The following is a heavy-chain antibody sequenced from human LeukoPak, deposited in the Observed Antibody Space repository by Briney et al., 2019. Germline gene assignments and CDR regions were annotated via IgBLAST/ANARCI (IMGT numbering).Heavy chain of an antibody. V-gene: IGHV4-59*01. CDR2: IYYSGST. Sequence: SETLSLTCTVSGGSISSYHWSWIRQPPGKGLEWIGYIYYSGSTNYNPSLKSRVTISVDTSKNQFSLKLSSMTAADTAVYYCARDRGGYSSGFYYCYMDVWGKGTTVTVSS. CDR1: GGSISSYH. D-gene: IGHD5-18*01. J-gene: IGHJ6*03. CDR3: ARDRGGYSSGFYYCYMDV.